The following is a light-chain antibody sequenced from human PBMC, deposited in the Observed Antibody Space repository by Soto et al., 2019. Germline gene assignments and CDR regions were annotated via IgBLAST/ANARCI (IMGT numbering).Light chain of an antibody. CDR2: DVS. Sequence: QSALTQPASVSGSPGQSITLSCAGTGSDVGGYNFVSWYQQYPGKVPKLMMYDVSNRPSGVSNRFSGSKSGNTASLTISGLQADDEADYYCSSYTSSSTLEVFGTGTKLTVL. V-gene: IGLV2-14*03. J-gene: IGLJ1*01. CDR3: SSYTSSSTLEV. CDR1: GSDVGGYNF.